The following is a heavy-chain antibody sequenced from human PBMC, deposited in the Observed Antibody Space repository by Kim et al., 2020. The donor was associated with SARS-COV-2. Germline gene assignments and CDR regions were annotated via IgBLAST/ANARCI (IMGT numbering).Heavy chain of an antibody. J-gene: IGHJ5*02. D-gene: IGHD6-13*01. CDR2: IYTSGST. CDR1: GGSISSYY. V-gene: IGHV4-4*07. CDR3: ARGYSSSWYEFHWFDP. Sequence: SETLSLTCTVSGGSISSYYWSWIRQPAGKGLEWIGRIYTSGSTNYNPSLKSRVTMSVDTSKNQFSLKLSSVTAADTAVYYCARGYSSSWYEFHWFDPWGQGTLVTVSS.